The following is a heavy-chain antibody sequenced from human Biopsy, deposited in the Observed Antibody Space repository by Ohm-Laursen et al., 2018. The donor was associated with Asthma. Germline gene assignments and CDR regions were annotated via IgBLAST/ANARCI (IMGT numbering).Heavy chain of an antibody. V-gene: IGHV1-69*13. J-gene: IGHJ4*02. D-gene: IGHD2-2*01. CDR3: ARKAGSCISRTCYSLDF. CDR1: GGTFNTYV. Sequence: SVKVSCKSLGGTFNTYVIGWVRQAPGQGLEWMGGINPVFGTTTYPQKFQDRVTITADDSTSTVYMELSSLRSEDTAVYYCARKAGSCISRTCYSLDFGGQGTLVTVSS. CDR2: INPVFGTT.